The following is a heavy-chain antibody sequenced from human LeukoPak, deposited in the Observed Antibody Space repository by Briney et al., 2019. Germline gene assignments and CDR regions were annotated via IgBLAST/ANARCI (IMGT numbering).Heavy chain of an antibody. Sequence: GRSLRLSCAASGFTFSSYGMHWVRQAPGKGLEWVAVIWYDGSNKYYADSVKGRFTISRDNSKNTLYLQMNSLRAEDTAVYYCATAGYSSGWYPDYWGQGTPVTVSS. J-gene: IGHJ4*02. CDR3: ATAGYSSGWYPDY. CDR1: GFTFSSYG. D-gene: IGHD6-19*01. CDR2: IWYDGSNK. V-gene: IGHV3-33*01.